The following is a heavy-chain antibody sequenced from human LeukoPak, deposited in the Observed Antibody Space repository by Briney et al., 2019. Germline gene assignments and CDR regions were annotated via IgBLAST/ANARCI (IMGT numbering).Heavy chain of an antibody. CDR3: ARLIVATTDFDY. CDR1: GGSLSSSSHY. D-gene: IGHD5-12*01. J-gene: IGHJ4*02. Sequence: SETLSLTCTVSGGSLSSSSHYWGWIRQPPGKGLEWIASIYYTGNTYHNPSLKSRVTISAVTSKNQFSLQLSSVTAADSAVYFCARLIVATTDFDYWGQGTLVTVSS. CDR2: IYYTGNT. V-gene: IGHV4-39*01.